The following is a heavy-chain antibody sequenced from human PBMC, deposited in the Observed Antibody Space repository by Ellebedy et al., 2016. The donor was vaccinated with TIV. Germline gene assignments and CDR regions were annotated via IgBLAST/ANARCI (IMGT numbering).Heavy chain of an antibody. CDR3: ARHTCWEGWQCDFDF. Sequence: MPSETLSLTCNVSGGSISDYYLSRIRQPPGKGLEWIGHIYSSGGTNYNPSHKSRVTLSVDTSKTHFSLKLTSVTAADTAVYYCARHTCWEGWQCDFDFWGQGTLVTVSS. J-gene: IGHJ4*02. CDR1: GGSISDYY. D-gene: IGHD1-26*01. CDR2: IYSSGGT. V-gene: IGHV4-59*08.